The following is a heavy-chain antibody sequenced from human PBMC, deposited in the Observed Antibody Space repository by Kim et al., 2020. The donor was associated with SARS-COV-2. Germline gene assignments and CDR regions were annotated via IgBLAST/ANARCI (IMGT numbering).Heavy chain of an antibody. CDR1: GYSISSGYY. V-gene: IGHV4-38-2*02. D-gene: IGHD6-13*01. CDR3: ARVSSSWYDY. CDR2: IYHSGST. J-gene: IGHJ4*02. Sequence: SETLSLTCTVSGYSISSGYYWGWIRQPPGKGLEWIASIYHSGSTYYNPSLKSRVTVSVDTSKNQFSLTLSSVTAADTAVYYCARVSSSWYDYWGQGTLVTVAS.